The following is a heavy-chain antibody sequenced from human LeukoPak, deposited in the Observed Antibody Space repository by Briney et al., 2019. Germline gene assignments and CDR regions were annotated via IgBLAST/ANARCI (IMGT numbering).Heavy chain of an antibody. CDR1: GYTFTSYY. J-gene: IGHJ4*02. Sequence: WASVKVSCKASGYTFTSYYMHWVRQAPGQGLEWMGIINPSGGSTSYAQKFQGRVTMTRDMSTSTVYMELSSLRSEDTAVYYCARDRHKYNYDGSGYPPYWGQGTLVTVSS. CDR2: INPSGGST. CDR3: ARDRHKYNYDGSGYPPY. V-gene: IGHV1-46*01. D-gene: IGHD3-22*01.